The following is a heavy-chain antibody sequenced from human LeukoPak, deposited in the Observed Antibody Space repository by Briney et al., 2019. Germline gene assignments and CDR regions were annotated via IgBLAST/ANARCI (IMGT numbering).Heavy chain of an antibody. J-gene: IGHJ6*02. CDR3: ARDRYYDLYYYGMDV. CDR1: GFTFDDYA. CDR2: ISWNSGSI. D-gene: IGHD3-22*01. V-gene: IGHV3-9*01. Sequence: GRSLRLSCAASGFTFDDYAMHWVRQAPGKGLEWVSGISWNSGSIGYADSVKGRFTISRDNAKNSLYLQMNSLRAEDTALYYCARDRYYDLYYYGMDVWGQGTTVTVSS.